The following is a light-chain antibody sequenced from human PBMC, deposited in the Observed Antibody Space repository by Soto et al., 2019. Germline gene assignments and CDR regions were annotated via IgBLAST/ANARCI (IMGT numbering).Light chain of an antibody. J-gene: IGKJ2*02. Sequence: EIVMTQSPATLSVSPGERATLSCRASQSVSANLAWYQQKPGQAPRLLIYGPSTRATGIPARFSGSGSGTEFTLSISRLQSEDFAVYYCQQYNNWPPGTFGQGTKLEI. CDR2: GPS. CDR3: QQYNNWPPGT. V-gene: IGKV3D-15*01. CDR1: QSVSAN.